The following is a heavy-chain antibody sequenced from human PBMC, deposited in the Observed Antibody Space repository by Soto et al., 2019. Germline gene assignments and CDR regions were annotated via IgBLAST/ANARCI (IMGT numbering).Heavy chain of an antibody. J-gene: IGHJ6*02. CDR2: IYYSGST. V-gene: IGHV4-31*03. D-gene: IGHD6-6*01. Sequence: SETLSLTCTVSGGSISSGGYYWSWIRQHPGKGLEWIGYIYYSGSTYYNPSLKSRVTISVDTSKNQFSLKLSSVTAADTAVNYWAKFNTPLGLFPSYSSSAGPYYYNGWDVWGQGTPVPV. CDR1: GGSISSGGYY. CDR3: AKFNTPLGLFPSYSSSAGPYYYNGWDV.